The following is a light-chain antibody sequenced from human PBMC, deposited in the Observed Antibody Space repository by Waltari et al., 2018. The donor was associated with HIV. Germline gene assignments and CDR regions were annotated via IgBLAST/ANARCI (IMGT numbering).Light chain of an antibody. V-gene: IGLV1-47*01. Sequence: SVLTQPPSASGTHGQRNTVSCSGTRSTIGGKNVYWYQQFPGMAPQIVMYENNRRPSGVPDRFSCSKSGTSASLAISGLRSEDEAHYYCATWDDSLSGVLFGGGTKLTVL. CDR3: ATWDDSLSGVL. CDR2: ENN. J-gene: IGLJ2*01. CDR1: RSTIGGKN.